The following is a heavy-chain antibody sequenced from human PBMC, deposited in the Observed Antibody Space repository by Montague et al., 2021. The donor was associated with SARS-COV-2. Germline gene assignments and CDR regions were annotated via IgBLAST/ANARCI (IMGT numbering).Heavy chain of an antibody. J-gene: IGHJ5*02. V-gene: IGHV4-39*02. CDR1: AGSISTNSYY. CDR2: ISYSGST. Sequence: SETLSLTCTVSAGSISTNSYYWAWIRQPPGKGLEWIGSISYSGSTYFNPSLESRLTMSVDTSKNHFFLKLSSVTAADTAVYYCARLWDFYGSGSYKNSRFDPWGQGTRVTVSS. D-gene: IGHD3-10*01. CDR3: ARLWDFYGSGSYKNSRFDP.